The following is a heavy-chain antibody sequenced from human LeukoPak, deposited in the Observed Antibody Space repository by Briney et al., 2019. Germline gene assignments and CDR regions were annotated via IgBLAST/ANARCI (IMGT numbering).Heavy chain of an antibody. J-gene: IGHJ1*01. CDR2: IIPIFGTA. CDR1: GYTFTSFG. CDR3: ARDPLPIVVVPAAHTPEYFQH. V-gene: IGHV1-69*13. Sequence: ASVKVSCKASGYTFTSFGISWVRQAPGQGLEWMGGIIPIFGTANYAQKFQGRVTITADESTSTAYMELSSLRSEDTAVYYCARDPLPIVVVPAAHTPEYFQHWGQGTLVTVSS. D-gene: IGHD2-2*01.